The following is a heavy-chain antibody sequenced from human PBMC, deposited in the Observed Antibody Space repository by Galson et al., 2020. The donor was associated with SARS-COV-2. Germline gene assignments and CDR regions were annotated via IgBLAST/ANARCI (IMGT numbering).Heavy chain of an antibody. V-gene: IGHV4-39*01. CDR3: ATINSGYDSMDYYYYYMDV. Sequence: SETLSLTCIVSGGSINTGTYYWGWIRQPPGKGLECIGSIYHSGSTYYNPSLKSRVTISLDTSKNQFSLMLTSVSAADTAVYYCATINSGYDSMDYYYYYMDVWGKGTTVTVS. CDR1: GGSINTGTYY. D-gene: IGHD5-12*01. J-gene: IGHJ6*03. CDR2: IYHSGST.